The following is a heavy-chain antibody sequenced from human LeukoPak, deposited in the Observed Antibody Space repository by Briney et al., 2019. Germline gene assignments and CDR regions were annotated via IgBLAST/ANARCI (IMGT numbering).Heavy chain of an antibody. V-gene: IGHV4-30-2*01. CDR2: IYHSGST. CDR3: ARDANARTGSFDY. Sequence: SQTLSLTCAVSGDSISSGGYSWSWVRQPPGKGLEWIGYIYHSGSTYYNPSLKSRVTISVDRSKNQFSLKLSSVTAADTAVYYCARDANARTGSFDYWGQGTLVTVSS. D-gene: IGHD1-1*01. J-gene: IGHJ4*02. CDR1: GDSISSGGYS.